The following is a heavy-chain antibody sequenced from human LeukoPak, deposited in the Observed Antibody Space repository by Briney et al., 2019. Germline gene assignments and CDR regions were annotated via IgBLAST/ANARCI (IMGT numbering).Heavy chain of an antibody. Sequence: SETLSLTCTVSGGSIGGHYWSWLRQSPGKGLEWIAYIYNSGSTNYNNYNPSLKSRVIMSMDTSKNQLSLIVSSVTAADTAVYYCARHTTGRALGDFDYWGQGTLVTVSA. V-gene: IGHV4-59*08. D-gene: IGHD2-8*01. J-gene: IGHJ4*02. CDR2: IYNSGSTNYN. CDR1: GGSIGGHY. CDR3: ARHTTGRALGDFDY.